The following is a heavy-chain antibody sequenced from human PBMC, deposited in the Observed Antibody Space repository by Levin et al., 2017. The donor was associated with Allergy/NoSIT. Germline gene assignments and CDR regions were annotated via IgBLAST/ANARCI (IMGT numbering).Heavy chain of an antibody. CDR2: INSDGSST. V-gene: IGHV3-74*01. D-gene: IGHD6-25*01. Sequence: PGGSLRLSCEDSGFTFSRYWMHWVRQAPGKGLVWVSRINSDGSSTSYADSVKGRFTISRDNTYNTLYLEMKSLRVEDTDVYYCARDPGSGGFQMDVWGQGTTVSVSS. J-gene: IGHJ6*02. CDR3: ARDPGSGGFQMDV. CDR1: GFTFSRYW.